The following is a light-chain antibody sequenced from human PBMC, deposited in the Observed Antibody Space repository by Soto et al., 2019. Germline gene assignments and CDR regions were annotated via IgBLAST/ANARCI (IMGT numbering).Light chain of an antibody. V-gene: IGKV3-15*01. CDR3: QQYKLWYT. J-gene: IGKJ2*01. CDR1: QSVSSD. CDR2: DAS. Sequence: EIVMTQSPATLSVSPGERATLSCRARQSVSSDLAWYQQKPGQAPRLLIYDASTRAPGIPARFSGSGSGTEFTLTISSLQSEDFAVYYCQQYKLWYTFAQGTKLEIK.